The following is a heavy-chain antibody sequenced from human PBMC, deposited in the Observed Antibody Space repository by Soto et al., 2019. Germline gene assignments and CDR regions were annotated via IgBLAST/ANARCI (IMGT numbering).Heavy chain of an antibody. Sequence: GGSLRLSCAASGFTFSNYAMTWVRQAPGKGLEWVSSISTSGGSTYYADSVKGRFTISRDNSKNTLYLQMNSLRAEDTAVYYCAKEEVYCSSTSCYYYGMDVRRQGTTVTASS. CDR2: ISTSGGST. V-gene: IGHV3-23*01. CDR3: AKEEVYCSSTSCYYYGMDV. CDR1: GFTFSNYA. D-gene: IGHD2-2*01. J-gene: IGHJ6*02.